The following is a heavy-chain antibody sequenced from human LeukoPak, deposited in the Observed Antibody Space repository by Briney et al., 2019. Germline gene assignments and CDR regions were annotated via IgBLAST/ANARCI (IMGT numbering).Heavy chain of an antibody. Sequence: PSETLSLTCTVSGGSISSGGYYWSWIRQHPGKGLEWIGYIYYSGSTNYNPSLKSRVTISVDTSKNQFSLKLSSVTAADTAVYYCARVPLGGSYFNYYYYGMDVWGQGTTVTVSS. CDR3: ARVPLGGSYFNYYYYGMDV. CDR2: IYYSGST. V-gene: IGHV4-61*08. CDR1: GGSISSGGYY. J-gene: IGHJ6*02. D-gene: IGHD1-26*01.